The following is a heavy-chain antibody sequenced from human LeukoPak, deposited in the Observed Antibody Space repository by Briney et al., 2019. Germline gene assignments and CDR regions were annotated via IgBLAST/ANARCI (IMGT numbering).Heavy chain of an antibody. CDR1: GGSISSYY. CDR3: ARHLYSSGWYLDAFDI. Sequence: SETLSLTCTVSGGSISSYYWSWIRQPPGKGLEWIGYIYYSGSTNYNPSLKSRVTISVDTSKNQFSLKLSSVTAADTAVYYCARHLYSSGWYLDAFDIWGQGTMVTVSS. CDR2: IYYSGST. J-gene: IGHJ3*02. V-gene: IGHV4-59*08. D-gene: IGHD6-19*01.